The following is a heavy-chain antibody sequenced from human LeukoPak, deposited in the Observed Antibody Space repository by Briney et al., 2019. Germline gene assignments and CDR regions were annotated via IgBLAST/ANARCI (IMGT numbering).Heavy chain of an antibody. CDR1: GFTFSNYG. CDR3: AAGTGYDFWSGYCQFDY. CDR2: ISGSGGHT. D-gene: IGHD3-3*01. Sequence: GGSLRLSCAASGFTFSNYGVNWVRQAPGKGLEWVSGISGSGGHTYHADSVKGRFTISRDNSKNTLLLQMSSLRAEDTAVYYCAAGTGYDFWSGYCQFDYWGQGTLVTVSS. J-gene: IGHJ4*02. V-gene: IGHV3-23*01.